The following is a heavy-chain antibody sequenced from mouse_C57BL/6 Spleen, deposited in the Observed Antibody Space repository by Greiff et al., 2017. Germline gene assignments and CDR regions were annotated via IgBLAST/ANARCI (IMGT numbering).Heavy chain of an antibody. Sequence: VKLQQPGAELVKPGASVKMSCKASGYTFTSYWLTWVKQRPGQGLEWIGDIYPGSGSTNYNEKFMSKATLTVATSSSTAYMQLSMLTSEDSAVYYCARGGGLVDYWGQGTTLTVSS. J-gene: IGHJ2*01. CDR1: GYTFTSYW. CDR3: ARGGGLVDY. CDR2: IYPGSGST. V-gene: IGHV1-55*01.